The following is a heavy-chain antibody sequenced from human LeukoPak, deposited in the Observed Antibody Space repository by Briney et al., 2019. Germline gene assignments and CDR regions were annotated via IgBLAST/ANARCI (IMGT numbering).Heavy chain of an antibody. CDR3: AKDVLHDGSVYYANYLDS. CDR2: ISGSNGRT. J-gene: IGHJ5*01. V-gene: IGHV3-23*01. Sequence: GRSLRLSCAASGFTFRAHAMSWVRQPPGNWLEWVSAISGSNGRTHYADSLRGRFSIFRDNYKNTLYLQMNSLRADDTAVYYCAKDVLHDGSVYYANYLDSWGHGTLVTVSS. CDR1: GFTFRAHA. D-gene: IGHD3-22*01.